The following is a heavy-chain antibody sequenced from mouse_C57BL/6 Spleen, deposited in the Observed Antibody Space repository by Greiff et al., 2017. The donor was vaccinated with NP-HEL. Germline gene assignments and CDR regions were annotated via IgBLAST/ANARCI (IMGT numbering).Heavy chain of an antibody. CDR3: ARSAATVDAMDY. CDR1: GYTFTSYW. CDR2: IDPSDSYT. V-gene: IGHV1-50*01. Sequence: QVQLQQPGAELVKPGASVKLSCKASGYTFTSYWMQWVKQRPGQGLEWIGEIDPSDSYTNYNQKFKGKATLTVDTSSSTAYMQLSRLTSEDSAVYYCARSAATVDAMDYWGQGTSVTVSS. J-gene: IGHJ4*01. D-gene: IGHD1-1*01.